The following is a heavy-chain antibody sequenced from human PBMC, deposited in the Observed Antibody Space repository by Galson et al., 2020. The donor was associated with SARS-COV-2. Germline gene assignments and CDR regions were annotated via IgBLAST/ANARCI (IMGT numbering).Heavy chain of an antibody. CDR1: GFTFSSYG. V-gene: IGHV3-21*01. Sequence: GGSLRLSCAASGFTFSSYGMNWVRQAPGKGLEWVSSVSSSSTYIYYADSVKGRFTISRDNAKNSLCLQMNSLRAEDTAVYYCARTSGDGSVNNWFDPGGQGTLVTVS. D-gene: IGHD3-10*01. CDR2: VSSSSTYI. J-gene: IGHJ5*02. CDR3: ARTSGDGSVNNWFDP.